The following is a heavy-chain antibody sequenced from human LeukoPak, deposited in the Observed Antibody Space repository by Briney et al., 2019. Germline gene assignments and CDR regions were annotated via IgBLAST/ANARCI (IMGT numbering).Heavy chain of an antibody. V-gene: IGHV3-9*01. CDR1: GFTFDDYA. D-gene: IGHD2-2*02. J-gene: IGHJ4*02. CDR3: AKGACSSTGCYTGDY. CDR2: ISWNSGSI. Sequence: GRSLRLSCAASGFTFDDYAMHWVRQAPGKGLEWVSGISWNSGSIGYADSVKGRFTISRDNAKNSLYLQMNSLRAEDTALYYCAKGACSSTGCYTGDYWGQGTLVTVSS.